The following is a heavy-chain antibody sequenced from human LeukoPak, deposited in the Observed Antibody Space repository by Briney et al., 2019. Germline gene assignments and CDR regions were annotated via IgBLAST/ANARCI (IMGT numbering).Heavy chain of an antibody. CDR3: ARLGPDAFDI. J-gene: IGHJ3*02. V-gene: IGHV3-21*01. Sequence: PGGSLRLSCAASGFTFSSFSMNWVRQAPGKGLEWVSSISSSSSYIYYADSVKGRFTISRDNAKNSLYLQMNSLRAEDTAVYYCARLGPDAFDIWGQGTMVTVSS. CDR1: GFTFSSFS. CDR2: ISSSSSYI.